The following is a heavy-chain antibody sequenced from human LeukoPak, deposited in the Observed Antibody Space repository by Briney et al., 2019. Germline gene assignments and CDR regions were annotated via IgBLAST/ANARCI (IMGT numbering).Heavy chain of an antibody. J-gene: IGHJ4*02. CDR1: GYTFTSYG. V-gene: IGHV1-18*01. CDR3: ARTADKYSSGWYYFDY. CDR2: ISAYNGNT. D-gene: IGHD6-19*01. Sequence: ASVNVSCKASGYTFTSYGISWVRQPPGQGLEWMGWISAYNGNTNYAQKLQGRVTMTTDTSTSTAYMELRSLRSDDTAVYYCARTADKYSSGWYYFDYWGQGTLVTVSS.